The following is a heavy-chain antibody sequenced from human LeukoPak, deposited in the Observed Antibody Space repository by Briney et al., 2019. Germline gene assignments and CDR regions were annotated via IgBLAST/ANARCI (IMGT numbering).Heavy chain of an antibody. J-gene: IGHJ3*02. CDR1: GYSFTSYW. D-gene: IGHD6-19*01. V-gene: IGHV5-51*01. CDR3: ARHRQWLGDAFDI. CDR2: IYPGDSDT. Sequence: GESLKISCKGSGYSFTSYWIGWVRQMPGKGLEWMGIIYPGDSDTRYSPSFQGQVTISADKSISTAYLQWSSLKASDTAMHYCARHRQWLGDAFDIWGQGTMVTVSS.